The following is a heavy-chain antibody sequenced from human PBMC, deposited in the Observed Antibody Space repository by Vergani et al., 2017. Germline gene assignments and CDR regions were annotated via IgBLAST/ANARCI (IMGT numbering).Heavy chain of an antibody. J-gene: IGHJ6*03. CDR1: GGSFTSYN. CDR3: ARVKTENEGHLYYYCYRDV. V-gene: IGHV4-34*01. CDR2: IDHTGRP. Sequence: QVQLQQWGGGLLKPSETLSLTCVVNGGSFTSYNWTWIRQSPGEGLEWVGDIDHTGRPDYNPSLKSRLTMSVDKSRNQFSLTLNSVTATDTAIYFCARVKTENEGHLYYYCYRDVGGQGTAVTVS.